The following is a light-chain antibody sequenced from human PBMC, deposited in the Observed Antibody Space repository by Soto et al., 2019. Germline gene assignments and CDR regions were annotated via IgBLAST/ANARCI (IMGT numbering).Light chain of an antibody. CDR1: SSDVGDFNY. Sequence: QSALTQPASVSGSPGQSITISCTGTSSDVGDFNYVSWYQQHPGKAPKLMIYDVGNRPSGVSIRFSGSKSGSTASLTISGGQAENESDYYCSSFSSSTTRVFGTRTKMTVL. V-gene: IGLV2-14*01. J-gene: IGLJ1*01. CDR3: SSFSSSTTRV. CDR2: DVG.